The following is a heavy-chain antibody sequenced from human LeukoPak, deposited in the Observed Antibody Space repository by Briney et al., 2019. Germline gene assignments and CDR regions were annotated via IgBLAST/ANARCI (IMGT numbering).Heavy chain of an antibody. J-gene: IGHJ6*02. D-gene: IGHD2-15*01. Sequence: ASVKVSCKASGGTFSSYAISWVRQAPGQGLEWMGRIIPILGIANYAQKSQGRVTITADKSTSTAYMELSSLRSEDTAVYYCARPDCSGGSCYYGMDVWGQGTTVTVSS. CDR2: IIPILGIA. V-gene: IGHV1-69*04. CDR3: ARPDCSGGSCYYGMDV. CDR1: GGTFSSYA.